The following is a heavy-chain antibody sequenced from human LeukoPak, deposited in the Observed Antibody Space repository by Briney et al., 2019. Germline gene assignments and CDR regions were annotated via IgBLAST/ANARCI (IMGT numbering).Heavy chain of an antibody. Sequence: AGGSLRLSCAASGFIFSNYAMSWVRQAPGKGLEWVSGISASGGNPYYADSVKGRFTISRDNSENTLNLQMNSLRAEDTAVYYCAKARAGVITAAFNYWGQGTLVTVSS. J-gene: IGHJ4*02. CDR3: AKARAGVITAAFNY. D-gene: IGHD6-13*01. V-gene: IGHV3-23*01. CDR2: ISASGGNP. CDR1: GFIFSNYA.